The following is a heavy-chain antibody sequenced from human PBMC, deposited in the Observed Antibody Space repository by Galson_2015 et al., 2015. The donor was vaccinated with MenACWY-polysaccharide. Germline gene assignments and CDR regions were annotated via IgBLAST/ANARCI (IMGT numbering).Heavy chain of an antibody. CDR2: IYYSGST. CDR3: ARTVYGDHNPFDY. CDR1: GGSISSSSYY. J-gene: IGHJ4*02. V-gene: IGHV4-39*01. Sequence: SETLSLTCTVSGGSISSSSYYWGWIRQPPGKGLEWIGSIYYSGSTYYNPSLKSRVTISVDTSKNQFSLKLSSVTAADTAVYYCARTVYGDHNPFDYWGQGTLVTVSS. D-gene: IGHD4-17*01.